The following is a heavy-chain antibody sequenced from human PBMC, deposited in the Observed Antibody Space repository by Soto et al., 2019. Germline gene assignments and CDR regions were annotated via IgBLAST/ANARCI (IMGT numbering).Heavy chain of an antibody. Sequence: QVQVVQSGAEVKKPGSSVKISCKASGRIFSSFPTSWVRQVPGQGLEWMGGVISASGSVTYAPKFQGRVTMTAVNSAGIGYMELTSLTSEDTAIYYCAREGSSDAYNYVLDQWGPGTMVTVSS. V-gene: IGHV1-69*06. CDR2: VISASGSV. J-gene: IGHJ1*01. CDR1: GRIFSSFP. D-gene: IGHD5-18*01. CDR3: AREGSSDAYNYVLDQ.